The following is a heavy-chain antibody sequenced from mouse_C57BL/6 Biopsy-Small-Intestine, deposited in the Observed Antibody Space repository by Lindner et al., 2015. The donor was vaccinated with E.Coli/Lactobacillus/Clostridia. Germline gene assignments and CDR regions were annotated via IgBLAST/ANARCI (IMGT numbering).Heavy chain of an antibody. Sequence: VQLQESGAELVKPGASVRLSCTASGFNIKDYYMHWVKQRAEQGLEWIGRIDPEDGETKYAPKFQGKATLTADTSSNTAYLQLSSLTSEDTAVYYCARYYFGLDFWGQGTTLTVSS. D-gene: IGHD1-1*01. CDR1: GFNIKDYY. J-gene: IGHJ2*01. CDR3: ARYYFGLDF. CDR2: IDPEDGET. V-gene: IGHV14-2*01.